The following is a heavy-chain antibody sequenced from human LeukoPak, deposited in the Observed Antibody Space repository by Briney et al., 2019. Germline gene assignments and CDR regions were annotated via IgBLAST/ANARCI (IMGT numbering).Heavy chain of an antibody. CDR1: GFTFGDYA. Sequence: PGGSLRLSCTASGFTFGDYAMSWVRQAPGKGLEWVGFIRSKAYGGTTEYAASVKGRFTISRDDSKSIAYLQMNSLKTEDTAVYYCTRVVLWFGEASDYWGQGTLVTVSS. CDR3: TRVVLWFGEASDY. J-gene: IGHJ4*02. D-gene: IGHD3-10*01. CDR2: IRSKAYGGTT. V-gene: IGHV3-49*04.